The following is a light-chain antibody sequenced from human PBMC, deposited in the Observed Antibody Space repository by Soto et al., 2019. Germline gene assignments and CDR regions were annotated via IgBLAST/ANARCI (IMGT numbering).Light chain of an antibody. J-gene: IGKJ4*01. Sequence: EIVLTQTPLSSSVTLGQPASISCRSSPILVHSNGNTYLSWLQQRPGQPPRFLIYKVSNRFSGVPDRFSVSGAGTHFTLKTSSVEAEDVGLYYCTQATQLLSFGGGTKVEI. CDR2: KVS. CDR1: PILVHSNGNTY. V-gene: IGKV2-24*01. CDR3: TQATQLLS.